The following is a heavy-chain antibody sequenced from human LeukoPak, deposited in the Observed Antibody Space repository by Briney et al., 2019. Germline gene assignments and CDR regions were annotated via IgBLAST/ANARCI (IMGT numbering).Heavy chain of an antibody. Sequence: ASVKVSCKASGGTFSSYAISWVRQAPGQGLEWMGGIIPIFGTANYAQKFQGRITITADESTSTAYMELSSLRSEDTAVYHCARDADGYNTQSYYYMDVWGKGTTVTVSS. V-gene: IGHV1-69*13. CDR1: GGTFSSYA. D-gene: IGHD5-24*01. CDR3: ARDADGYNTQSYYYMDV. CDR2: IIPIFGTA. J-gene: IGHJ6*03.